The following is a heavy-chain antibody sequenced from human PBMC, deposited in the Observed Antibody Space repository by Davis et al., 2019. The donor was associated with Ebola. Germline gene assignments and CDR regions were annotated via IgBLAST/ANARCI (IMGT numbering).Heavy chain of an antibody. D-gene: IGHD2-2*01. Sequence: AASVKVSCKASGGTFSSYAISWVRQAPRQGLEWMGRIIPILGIANYAQKFQGRVTITADKSTSTAYMELSSLRSEDTAVYYCARGGCSSTSCPPNVWGQGTTVTVSS. V-gene: IGHV1-69*04. CDR2: IIPILGIA. J-gene: IGHJ6*02. CDR3: ARGGCSSTSCPPNV. CDR1: GGTFSSYA.